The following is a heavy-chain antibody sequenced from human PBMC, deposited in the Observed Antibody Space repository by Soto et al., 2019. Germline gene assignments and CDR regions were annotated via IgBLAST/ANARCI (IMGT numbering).Heavy chain of an antibody. J-gene: IGHJ5*02. Sequence: SVKVSCKASGYTFTSYDINWVRQATGQGLEWMGWMNPNSGNTGYAQKFQGRVTMTRNTSISTAYMELSSLRSEDTATYYCAHGPITTVRGVIPRTNWFDPWGQGTLVTVSS. CDR1: GYTFTSYD. V-gene: IGHV1-8*01. CDR3: AHGPITTVRGVIPRTNWFDP. D-gene: IGHD3-10*01. CDR2: MNPNSGNT.